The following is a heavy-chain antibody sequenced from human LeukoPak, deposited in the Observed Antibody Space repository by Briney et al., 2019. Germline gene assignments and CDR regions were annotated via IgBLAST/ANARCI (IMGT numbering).Heavy chain of an antibody. CDR3: AIVNRYCSSTSCYRGPYYFDY. CDR2: INPNSGGT. J-gene: IGHJ4*02. CDR1: GYTFTGYY. Sequence: GASVKVSCKASGYTFTGYYMHWVRQAPGQGLEWMGWINPNSGGTNYAQKFQGGVTMTRDTSISTAYMELSKLRSDGTAVYYCAIVNRYCSSTSCYRGPYYFDYWGQGTLVTVSS. D-gene: IGHD2-2*02. V-gene: IGHV1-2*02.